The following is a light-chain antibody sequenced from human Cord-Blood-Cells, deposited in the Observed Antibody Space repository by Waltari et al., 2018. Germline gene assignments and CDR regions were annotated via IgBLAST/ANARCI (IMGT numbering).Light chain of an antibody. Sequence: QSALTQPPSVSGSPGQSVTISCTGTSSDVGSYNRVSWYQQPPGTAPKRMIYEVSNRPSGVPGRFSGSKSGNPASLTISGLQAEDEADYYCSSYTSSSTWVFGGGTKLTVL. CDR3: SSYTSSSTWV. J-gene: IGLJ3*02. V-gene: IGLV2-18*02. CDR2: EVS. CDR1: SSDVGSYNR.